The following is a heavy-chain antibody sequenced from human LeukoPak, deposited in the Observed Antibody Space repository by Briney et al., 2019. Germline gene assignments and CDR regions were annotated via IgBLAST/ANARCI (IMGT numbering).Heavy chain of an antibody. V-gene: IGHV4-59*08. D-gene: IGHD1-26*01. CDR1: GGSISSYY. J-gene: IGHJ4*02. CDR2: IYYSGST. Sequence: SETLSLTCTVSGGSISSYYWSWIRQPPGKGLEWIGYIYYSGSTNYNPSLKSRVTISVDTSKNQFSPKLSSVTAADTAVYYCARNIPGIVGASDYWGQGTLVTVSS. CDR3: ARNIPGIVGASDY.